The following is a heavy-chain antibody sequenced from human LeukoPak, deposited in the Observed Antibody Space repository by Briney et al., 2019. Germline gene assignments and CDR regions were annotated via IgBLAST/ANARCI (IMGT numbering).Heavy chain of an antibody. Sequence: GGSLRLSCAASGFTFSSYETNWVRQAPGKGLEWVSYISSSGSTIYYADSVKGRFTISRDNAKNSLYLQMNSLRAEDTAVYYCATYGQTTVTLWYWGQGTLVTVSS. CDR3: ATYGQTTVTLWY. V-gene: IGHV3-48*03. CDR1: GFTFSSYE. CDR2: ISSSGSTI. D-gene: IGHD4-17*01. J-gene: IGHJ4*02.